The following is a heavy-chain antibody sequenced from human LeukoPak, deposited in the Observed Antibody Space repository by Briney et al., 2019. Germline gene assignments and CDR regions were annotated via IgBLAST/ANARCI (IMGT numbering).Heavy chain of an antibody. V-gene: IGHV1-3*01. CDR3: TRARSGYYLDY. J-gene: IGHJ4*02. CDR2: INAGNGNT. CDR1: GYTFTSYA. D-gene: IGHD3-22*01. Sequence: ASVKVSCRASGYTFTSYAMHWVRQAPGQRLEWMGWINAGNGNTKYSQKFQGRVTITRDTSASTAYMELSSLRSEDTAVYYCTRARSGYYLDYWGQGTLVTVSS.